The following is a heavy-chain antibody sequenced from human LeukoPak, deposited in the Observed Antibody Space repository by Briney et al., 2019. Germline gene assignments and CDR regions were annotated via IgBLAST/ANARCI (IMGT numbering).Heavy chain of an antibody. J-gene: IGHJ5*02. CDR1: GGSISSGGYY. V-gene: IGHV4-30-2*01. D-gene: IGHD3-10*01. CDR3: ARDKEGWFGELFTPINWFDP. Sequence: SQTLSLTCTVSGGSISSGGYYWSWIRQAPGKGLEWIGYIYHSGSTYYNPSLKSRVTISVDRSKNQFSLKLSSVTAADTAVYYCARDKEGWFGELFTPINWFDPWGQGTLVTVSS. CDR2: IYHSGST.